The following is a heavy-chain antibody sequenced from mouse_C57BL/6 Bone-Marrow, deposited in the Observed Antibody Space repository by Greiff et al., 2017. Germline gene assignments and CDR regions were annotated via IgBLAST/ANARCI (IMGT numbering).Heavy chain of an antibody. J-gene: IGHJ2*01. D-gene: IGHD4-1*01. CDR1: GFTFSSYA. V-gene: IGHV5-4*01. CDR3: ARDPNWSYYFDY. CDR2: ISDGGSYT. Sequence: EVMLVESGGGLVKPGGSLKLSCAASGFTFSSYAMSWVRQTPEKRLEWVATISDGGSYTYYPDNVKGRFTISRDNAKNNLYLQMSHLKSEDTAMYYCARDPNWSYYFDYWGQGTTLTVSS.